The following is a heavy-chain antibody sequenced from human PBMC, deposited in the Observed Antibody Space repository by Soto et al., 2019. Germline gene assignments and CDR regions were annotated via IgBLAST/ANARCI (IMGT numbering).Heavy chain of an antibody. Sequence: EVQLVVSGGGLVQPGGSLRLSCAASGFTFSNYWMTWVRQSPAKGLEWVATINGDGTETYYGDSVHGRFTISRDNAKNSLFLRLNTLRDDDTAVYYCVRARIDYWGQGTLVTVSS. CDR1: GFTFSNYW. V-gene: IGHV3-7*03. CDR3: VRARIDY. J-gene: IGHJ4*02. CDR2: INGDGTET.